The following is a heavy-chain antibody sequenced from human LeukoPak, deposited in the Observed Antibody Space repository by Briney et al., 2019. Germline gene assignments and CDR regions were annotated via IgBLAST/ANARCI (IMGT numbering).Heavy chain of an antibody. D-gene: IGHD5-24*01. CDR2: ISSSGSTI. J-gene: IGHJ4*02. CDR3: ARDGYTLLDY. V-gene: IGHV3-48*03. Sequence: PGGSLRLSCAASGFTFSSYEMNWVRQAPGKGLEWVSYISSSGSTIYYADSVKGRFTISRDNAKNTLYLQMNSLRAEDTAVYYCARDGYTLLDYWGQGTLVTVSS. CDR1: GFTFSSYE.